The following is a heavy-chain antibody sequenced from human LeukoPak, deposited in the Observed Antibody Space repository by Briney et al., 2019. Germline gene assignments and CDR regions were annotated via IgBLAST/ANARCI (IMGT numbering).Heavy chain of an antibody. Sequence: SETLSLTCAVSGGSISSGGYSWSWIRQPPGKGLEWIGYIYHSGSTYYNPSLKSRVTISVDRSKNQFSLKLSSVTAADTAVYYCASGIAAAGTCYFDYWGQGTLVTVSS. CDR1: GGSISSGGYS. D-gene: IGHD6-13*01. V-gene: IGHV4-30-2*01. CDR3: ASGIAAAGTCYFDY. CDR2: IYHSGST. J-gene: IGHJ4*02.